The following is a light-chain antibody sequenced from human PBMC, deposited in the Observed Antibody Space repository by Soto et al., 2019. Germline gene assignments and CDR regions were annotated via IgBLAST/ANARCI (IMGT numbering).Light chain of an antibody. CDR2: RNN. Sequence: QSVLTQPPSASGTPGQRVTLSCSGSSSNIGSNYVYWYQQLPGTAPKLRIYRNNQPPSVVPDRFSGSKSGTSASLAISGLRSEDEAEYYCAAWDDSLSGQVFGGGTKLTVL. V-gene: IGLV1-47*01. CDR3: AAWDDSLSGQV. J-gene: IGLJ3*02. CDR1: SSNIGSNY.